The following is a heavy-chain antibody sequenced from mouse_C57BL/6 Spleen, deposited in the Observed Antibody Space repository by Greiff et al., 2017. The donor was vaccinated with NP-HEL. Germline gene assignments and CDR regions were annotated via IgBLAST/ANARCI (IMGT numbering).Heavy chain of an antibody. CDR1: GYTFTGYW. J-gene: IGHJ2*01. Sequence: VQLQQSGAELMKPGASVKLSCKATGYTFTGYWIEWVKQRPGHGLEWIGEILPGSGRTNYNEKFKGKATFTADTSSNTAYMQRSSLTTEDSASYYCARSPWAQLRLRGYYFGYWGQGTTLTVSS. V-gene: IGHV1-9*01. D-gene: IGHD3-2*02. CDR2: ILPGSGRT. CDR3: ARSPWAQLRLRGYYFGY.